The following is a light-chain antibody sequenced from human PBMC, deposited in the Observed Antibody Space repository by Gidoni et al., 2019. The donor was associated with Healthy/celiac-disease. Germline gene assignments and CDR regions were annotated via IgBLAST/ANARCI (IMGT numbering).Light chain of an antibody. CDR1: QSISSY. CDR3: QQSYSTPIT. CDR2: AAS. J-gene: IGKJ5*01. V-gene: IGKV1-39*01. Sequence: RVTITCRASQSISSYLNWYQQKPGKAPKLLIYAASSLQSGVPSRFSGSGSGTDFTLTISSLQPEDFATYYCQQSYSTPITFGQGTRLEIK.